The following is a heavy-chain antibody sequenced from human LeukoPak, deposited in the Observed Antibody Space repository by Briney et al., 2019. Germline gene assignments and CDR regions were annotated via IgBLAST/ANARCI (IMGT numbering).Heavy chain of an antibody. Sequence: SVKVSCKASGGTFSSYAISWVRQAPGQGLEWMGRIIPIFGTANYAQKFQGRVTITTDESTSTAYMELSSLRSEDTAVYFCARGDVAAVSWFDPWGQGTLVTVSS. CDR1: GGTFSSYA. D-gene: IGHD6-19*01. V-gene: IGHV1-69*05. J-gene: IGHJ5*02. CDR3: ARGDVAAVSWFDP. CDR2: IIPIFGTA.